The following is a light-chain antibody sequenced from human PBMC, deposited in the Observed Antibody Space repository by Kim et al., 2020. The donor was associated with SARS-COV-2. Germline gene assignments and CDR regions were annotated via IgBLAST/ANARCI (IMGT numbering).Light chain of an antibody. CDR2: EDN. CDR1: KLGNKY. Sequence: SYELTQPPSVSVSPGQTASITCSGDKLGNKYACWYQQKPGQSPVLVIYEDNKRPSGIPERFSGSNSGNTATLTIIGTPAMDEADYYCQTWDSSAWVFGGGTKLTVL. CDR3: QTWDSSAWV. J-gene: IGLJ3*02. V-gene: IGLV3-1*01.